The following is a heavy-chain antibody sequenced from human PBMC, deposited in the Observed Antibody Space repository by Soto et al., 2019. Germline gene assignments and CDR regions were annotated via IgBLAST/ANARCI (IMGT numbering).Heavy chain of an antibody. CDR3: ARFRIVGAARPTEDAFDI. V-gene: IGHV5-51*01. CDR2: IYPGDSDT. J-gene: IGHJ3*02. D-gene: IGHD1-26*01. CDR1: GYIFTSYW. Sequence: HVESLKISCKGSGYIFTSYWICCFLQMPVKVLEWMGIIYPGDSDTRYSPSFQGQVTISADKSISTAYLQWSSLKASDTAMYYCARFRIVGAARPTEDAFDIWGQGTMVTVSS.